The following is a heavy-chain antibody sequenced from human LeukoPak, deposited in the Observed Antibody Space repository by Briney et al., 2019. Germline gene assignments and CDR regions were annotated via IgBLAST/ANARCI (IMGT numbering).Heavy chain of an antibody. J-gene: IGHJ4*02. CDR1: EFTFSSYW. CDR2: ISWNSGSI. Sequence: GGSLRLSCAASEFTFSSYWMHWVRQAPGKGLEWVSGISWNSGSIGYADSVKGRFTISRDNSKNILYLQMNSLTAEDTAVYWCAKDPINWGSIYFDCWGQGTLVTASS. D-gene: IGHD7-27*01. CDR3: AKDPINWGSIYFDC. V-gene: IGHV3-9*01.